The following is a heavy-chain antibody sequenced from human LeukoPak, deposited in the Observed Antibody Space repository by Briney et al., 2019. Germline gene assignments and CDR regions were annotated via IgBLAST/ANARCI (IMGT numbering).Heavy chain of an antibody. CDR3: AKDGYAPTFDY. CDR1: GFTFSSYW. CDR2: IKQDGSEK. Sequence: GGSLRLSCAASGFTFSSYWMSWVRQAPGKGLEWVANIKQDGSEKNYVDSVKGRFTISRDNAKNSLYLQMNSLRTEDTALYYCAKDGYAPTFDYWGQGTLVTVSS. V-gene: IGHV3-7*03. J-gene: IGHJ4*02. D-gene: IGHD5-12*01.